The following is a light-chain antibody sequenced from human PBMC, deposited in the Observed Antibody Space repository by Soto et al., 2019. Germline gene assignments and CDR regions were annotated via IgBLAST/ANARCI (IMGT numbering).Light chain of an antibody. J-gene: IGKJ1*01. CDR3: QQYVSSVT. CDR1: QSVDSSF. Sequence: EIVLTQSPGFLSLSPGERATLSCRASQSVDSSFFAWYQQKPGQAPRLLIYGASKSATGIPDRFSGSASGTDFALTLSILEPEDFAVYYCQQYVSSVTFGQGTKVEIK. V-gene: IGKV3-20*01. CDR2: GAS.